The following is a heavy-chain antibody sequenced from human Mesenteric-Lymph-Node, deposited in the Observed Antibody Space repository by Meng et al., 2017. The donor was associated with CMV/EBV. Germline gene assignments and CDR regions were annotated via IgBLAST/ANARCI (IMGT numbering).Heavy chain of an antibody. D-gene: IGHD5-24*01. Sequence: SVKVSCKASGGTFSSYAISWVRQAPGQGLEWMGGIITIFGTANYAQKFQGGVTITTDESTSTAYMELSSLRSEDTAVYYCAREGDGYNSLDYWGQGTLVTVSS. CDR1: GGTFSSYA. CDR3: AREGDGYNSLDY. CDR2: IITIFGTA. J-gene: IGHJ4*02. V-gene: IGHV1-69*05.